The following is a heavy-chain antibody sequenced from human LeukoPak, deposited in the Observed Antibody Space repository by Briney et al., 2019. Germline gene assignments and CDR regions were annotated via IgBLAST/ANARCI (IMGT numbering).Heavy chain of an antibody. CDR2: IKQDGSEK. Sequence: GGSLRLSCATSGLTFSSYWMSWVRQAPGKGLAWVANIKQDGSEKYYVDSVKGRFTISRDNAKNSLYLQMNSLRAEDTAVYYCARMDFWSGYYPFDYWGQGTLVTVSS. V-gene: IGHV3-7*01. CDR3: ARMDFWSGYYPFDY. CDR1: GLTFSSYW. D-gene: IGHD3-3*01. J-gene: IGHJ4*02.